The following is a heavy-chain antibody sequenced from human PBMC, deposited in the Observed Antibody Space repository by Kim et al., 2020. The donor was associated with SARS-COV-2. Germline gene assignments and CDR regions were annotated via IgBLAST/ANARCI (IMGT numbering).Heavy chain of an antibody. Sequence: SETLSLTCTVSGGSISSYYWSWIRQPPGKGLEWIGYIYYSGSTNYNPSLKSRVTISVDTSKNQFSLKLSSVTAADTAVYYCARAFGGSSFGFDYWGQGTLVTVSS. J-gene: IGHJ4*02. V-gene: IGHV4-59*01. D-gene: IGHD6-13*01. CDR2: IYYSGST. CDR3: ARAFGGSSFGFDY. CDR1: GGSISSYY.